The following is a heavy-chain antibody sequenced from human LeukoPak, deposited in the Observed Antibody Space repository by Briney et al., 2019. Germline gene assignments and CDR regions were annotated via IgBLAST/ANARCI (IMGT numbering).Heavy chain of an antibody. CDR3: ARVRFPYWYFDL. V-gene: IGHV1-18*01. CDR2: ISTYNGHT. J-gene: IGHJ2*01. Sequence: GASVKVSCKASGYTFTNYGIGWVRQAPGHGLEWMGWISTYNGHTNYAQKLQGRVTMTTDTSTSTAYMDLRSQRTDDTAVYYCARVRFPYWYFDLWGRGTLLTVSS. CDR1: GYTFTNYG.